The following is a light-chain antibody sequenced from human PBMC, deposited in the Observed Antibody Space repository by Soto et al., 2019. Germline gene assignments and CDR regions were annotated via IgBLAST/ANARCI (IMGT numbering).Light chain of an antibody. CDR1: PSVEKY. J-gene: IGKJ4*01. V-gene: IGKV3-11*01. Sequence: EVVLTQSPATLSLSPGERAILSCRASPSVEKYLVWYQQKPGQAPRLLIYDTSNRATGIPTRFSGSGSETDFTLTISSLEPEDFAVYYCQQRKHWPPLTFVGGNKVELK. CDR2: DTS. CDR3: QQRKHWPPLT.